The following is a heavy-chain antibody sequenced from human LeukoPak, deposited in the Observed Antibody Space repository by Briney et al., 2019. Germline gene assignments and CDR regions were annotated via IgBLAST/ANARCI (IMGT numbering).Heavy chain of an antibody. CDR2: ISDSGGRT. D-gene: IGHD3-22*01. CDR3: AKRGVVIRVILVGFHKEAYYFDS. V-gene: IGHV3-23*01. CDR1: GITLSNYG. J-gene: IGHJ4*02. Sequence: GGSLRLSCAVSGITLSNYGMSWVRQAPGKGLEWVAGISDSGGRTNYADSVKGRFTISRDNPKKTPYLQMNSLRAEDTAVYFCAKRGVVIRVILVGFHKEAYYFDSWGQGALVTVSS.